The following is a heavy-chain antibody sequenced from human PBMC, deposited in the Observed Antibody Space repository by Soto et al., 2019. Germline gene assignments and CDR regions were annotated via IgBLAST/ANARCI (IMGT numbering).Heavy chain of an antibody. V-gene: IGHV3-23*01. D-gene: IGHD6-19*01. J-gene: IGHJ5*02. CDR3: AKDRIAVAGTGVNWFDP. Sequence: GGSLRLSCAASGFTSSSYAMSWVRQAPGKGLEWVSAISGSGGSTYYADSVKGRFTISRDNSKNTLYLQMNSLRAEDTAVYYCAKDRIAVAGTGVNWFDPWGQGTLVTVS. CDR1: GFTSSSYA. CDR2: ISGSGGST.